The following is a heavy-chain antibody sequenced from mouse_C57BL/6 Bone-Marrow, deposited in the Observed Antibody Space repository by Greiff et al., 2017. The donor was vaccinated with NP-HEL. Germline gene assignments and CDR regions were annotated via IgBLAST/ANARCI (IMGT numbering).Heavy chain of an antibody. V-gene: IGHV10-3*01. D-gene: IGHD1-1*01. CDR1: GFTFNTYA. J-gene: IGHJ4*01. Sequence: EVNVVESGGGLVQPKGSLKLSCAASGFTFNTYAMHWVRQAPGKGLEWVARIRSKSSNYATYYADSVKDRFTISRDDSQSMLYLQMNNLKTEDTAMYYCVRDDLRRYYYAMDYWGQGTSVTVSS. CDR2: IRSKSSNYAT. CDR3: VRDDLRRYYYAMDY.